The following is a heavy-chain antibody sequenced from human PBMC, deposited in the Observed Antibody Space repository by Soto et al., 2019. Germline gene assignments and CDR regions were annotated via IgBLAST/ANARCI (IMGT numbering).Heavy chain of an antibody. J-gene: IGHJ4*02. D-gene: IGHD4-17*01. CDR1: GGSISNSYYY. V-gene: IGHV4-39*02. Sequence: SETLSLTCSVSGGSISNSYYYWGWIRQTPGKRLEWIADFYYGGSPYYNPSLESRVTISADASRNHFSLRLNPVTVTDSGVYYCVRRSDPYGDYFDYWGRGTLVTVSS. CDR2: FYYGGSP. CDR3: VRRSDPYGDYFDY.